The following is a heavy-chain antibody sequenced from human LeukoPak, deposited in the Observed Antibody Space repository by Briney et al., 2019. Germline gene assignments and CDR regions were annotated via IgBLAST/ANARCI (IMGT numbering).Heavy chain of an antibody. J-gene: IGHJ5*02. V-gene: IGHV3-30*02. CDR3: ANLDGYPFSP. CDR2: IRYDGSSE. CDR1: GFDFSGYG. Sequence: GGSLRLSCSASGFDFSGYGMHWVRQAPGKGLEWLSFIRYDGSSEFYADSVKGRFTISRDNAKNTLYLQMSSLSADDTAVYFCANLDGYPFSPWGQGTLVAVSS. D-gene: IGHD3-16*01.